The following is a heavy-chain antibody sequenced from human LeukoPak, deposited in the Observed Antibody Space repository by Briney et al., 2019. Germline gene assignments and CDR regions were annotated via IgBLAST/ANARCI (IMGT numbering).Heavy chain of an antibody. Sequence: PGGSLRLSCAASGFTFSSHGMHWVRQAPGKGLEWVAVIWYDGRDKYYADSVKGRFTISRDNSKNTLYLQTNSLRAEDTAVYYCARDKSSWSPDYWGQGTLVTVSS. CDR1: GFTFSSHG. CDR2: IWYDGRDK. CDR3: ARDKSSWSPDY. V-gene: IGHV3-33*01. J-gene: IGHJ4*02. D-gene: IGHD6-19*01.